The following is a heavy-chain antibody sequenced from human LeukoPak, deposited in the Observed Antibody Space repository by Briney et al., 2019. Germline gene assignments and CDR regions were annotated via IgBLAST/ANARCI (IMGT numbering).Heavy chain of an antibody. CDR2: INPSGGST. D-gene: IGHD4-17*01. V-gene: IGHV1-46*01. Sequence: GASVKVSCKASGYTFTSYYMHWVRQAPGQRLEWMGIINPSGGSTSYAQKFQCRVTMTRDMSTSTVYMELSSLRSEDTAVYYCARDWSYGDYVVFPDYWGQGTLVTVSS. CDR3: ARDWSYGDYVVFPDY. CDR1: GYTFTSYY. J-gene: IGHJ4*02.